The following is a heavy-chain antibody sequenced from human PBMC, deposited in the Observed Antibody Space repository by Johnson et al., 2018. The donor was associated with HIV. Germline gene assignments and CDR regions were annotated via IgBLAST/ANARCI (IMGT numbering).Heavy chain of an antibody. Sequence: VQLVESGGGVVQPGGSLRLSCAASGFSVSSNYMSWVRQAPGKGLEWVSVLYGGGSTFNAHSVKGRFTISRDNSKNTVYLQMGSLRADDMAVYYCARRTVSELGDAFDIWGQGTMVTVSS. J-gene: IGHJ3*02. CDR3: ARRTVSELGDAFDI. CDR1: GFSVSSNY. V-gene: IGHV3-66*01. D-gene: IGHD7-27*01. CDR2: LYGGGST.